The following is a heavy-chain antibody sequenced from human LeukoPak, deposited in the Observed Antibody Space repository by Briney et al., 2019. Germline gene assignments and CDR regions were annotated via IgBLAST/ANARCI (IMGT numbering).Heavy chain of an antibody. Sequence: GGSLRLSCVASGFTFTSYGMHWVRQAPGKGLEWVAVSWFAGDTKYYADSVKGRFTISRDNAKNSLYLQMNSLRAEDTAVYYCARGRAAAGIARFNYWGQGTLGTVSS. CDR1: GFTFTSYG. CDR2: SWFAGDTK. CDR3: ARGRAAAGIARFNY. D-gene: IGHD6-13*01. J-gene: IGHJ4*02. V-gene: IGHV3-33*08.